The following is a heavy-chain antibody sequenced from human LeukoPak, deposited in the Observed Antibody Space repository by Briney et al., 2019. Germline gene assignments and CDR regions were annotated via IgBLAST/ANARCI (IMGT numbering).Heavy chain of an antibody. Sequence: GGSLRLSCAASGFTFSDYYMSWIRQAPGKGLEWVSYISSSGSTIYYADSVKGRFTISRDNAKNSLYRQMNSLRAEDTAVYYCARDSARNWFDPWGQGTLVTVSS. CDR1: GFTFSDYY. CDR2: ISSSGSTI. CDR3: ARDSARNWFDP. V-gene: IGHV3-11*04. J-gene: IGHJ5*02.